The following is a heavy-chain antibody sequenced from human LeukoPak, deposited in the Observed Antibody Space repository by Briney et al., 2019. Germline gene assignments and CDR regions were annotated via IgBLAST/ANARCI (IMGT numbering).Heavy chain of an antibody. J-gene: IGHJ5*02. D-gene: IGHD1-7*01. CDR3: ARDRRTGTTGNWFDP. Sequence: GRSLRLSCAASGCTFSSYAMHWVRQAPGKGLEWVAVISYDGSNKYYADSVKGRFTISRDNSKNTLYLQMNSLRAEDTAVYYCARDRRTGTTGNWFDPWGQGTLVTVSS. CDR1: GCTFSSYA. V-gene: IGHV3-30*01. CDR2: ISYDGSNK.